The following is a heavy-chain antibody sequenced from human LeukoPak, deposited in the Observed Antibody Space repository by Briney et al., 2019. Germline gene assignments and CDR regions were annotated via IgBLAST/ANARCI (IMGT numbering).Heavy chain of an antibody. J-gene: IGHJ4*02. CDR2: VSSNVYST. V-gene: IGHV3-64D*09. Sequence: GGSLRLPCSASGFTFSTYAMHWVRQAAGKGLEYVSSVSSNVYSTHYADSVKGRFAISRDNSKNTLYLQMSSLRTEDTAVYYCVKDSNSSGWYVPPNFDYWGQGTLVTVSS. D-gene: IGHD6-19*01. CDR1: GFTFSTYA. CDR3: VKDSNSSGWYVPPNFDY.